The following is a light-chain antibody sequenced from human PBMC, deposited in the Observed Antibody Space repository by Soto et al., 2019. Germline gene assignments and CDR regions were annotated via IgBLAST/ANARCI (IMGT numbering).Light chain of an antibody. J-gene: IGKJ2*01. CDR3: QQSYRTPHT. V-gene: IGKV1-39*01. CDR1: QGVRAY. Sequence: DIHMTQSPSSLSASVGDRVTITCRASQGVRAYLLWYQQTQGRAPKLLIYSASNLVSGVPSRFSGSGSGTSFTLTISSLQPEDFATYYCQQSYRTPHTFGQGTKLETK. CDR2: SAS.